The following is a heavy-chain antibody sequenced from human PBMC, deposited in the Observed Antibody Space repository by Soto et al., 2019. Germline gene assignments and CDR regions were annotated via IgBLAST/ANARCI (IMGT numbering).Heavy chain of an antibody. CDR2: MNPNSGNT. Sequence: ASVKVSCKASGYTFTSYDINWVRQATGQGLEWMGWMNPNSGNTGYAQKFQGRVTMTRNTSISTAYMELSSLRSDDTAVYYCAREHSNYLGFDYWGQGTLVTVSS. CDR3: AREHSNYLGFDY. V-gene: IGHV1-8*01. J-gene: IGHJ4*02. CDR1: GYTFTSYD. D-gene: IGHD4-4*01.